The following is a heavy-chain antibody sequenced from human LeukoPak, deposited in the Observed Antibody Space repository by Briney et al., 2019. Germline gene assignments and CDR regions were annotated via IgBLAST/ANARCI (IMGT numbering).Heavy chain of an antibody. CDR3: ARRRYYDSSGYSYFDY. J-gene: IGHJ4*02. Sequence: GESLQISCKGSGYSFTSYWIGWVRQLPGKGLEWMGIIYPGDSDTRYSPSFQGQVTISADKSTSTAYLQWSSLKASDTAMYYCARRRYYDSSGYSYFDYWGQGTLVTVSS. CDR1: GYSFTSYW. CDR2: IYPGDSDT. D-gene: IGHD3-22*01. V-gene: IGHV5-51*01.